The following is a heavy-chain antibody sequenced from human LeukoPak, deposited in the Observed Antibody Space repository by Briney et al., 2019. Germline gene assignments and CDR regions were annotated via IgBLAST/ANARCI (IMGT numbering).Heavy chain of an antibody. Sequence: GGSLRLSCAASGFTFSSYGMHWVRQAPGKGLEWVAYIRYDGSNKYYADSVKGRFTISRDNNKNTLYLQMNSLRAEDPAVYYCAKGRSSSWYDAFDIWGQGTMVTVSS. V-gene: IGHV3-30*02. CDR1: GFTFSSYG. CDR2: IRYDGSNK. D-gene: IGHD6-13*01. CDR3: AKGRSSSWYDAFDI. J-gene: IGHJ3*02.